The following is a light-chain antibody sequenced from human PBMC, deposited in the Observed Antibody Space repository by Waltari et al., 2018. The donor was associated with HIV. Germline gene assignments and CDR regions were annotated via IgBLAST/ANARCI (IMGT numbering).Light chain of an antibody. CDR2: RTN. Sequence: QTVVTQEPSFSVSPGGTVTLTCGLSSGSVSARNYASWYQQIPGQAPLPLIHRTNTRSSGVPDRFSGSILGNKADLPITGAQADDESDYHCVLNLGRGIVVFGGGTQLTVL. V-gene: IGLV8-61*01. CDR3: VLNLGRGIVV. CDR1: SGSVSARNY. J-gene: IGLJ2*01.